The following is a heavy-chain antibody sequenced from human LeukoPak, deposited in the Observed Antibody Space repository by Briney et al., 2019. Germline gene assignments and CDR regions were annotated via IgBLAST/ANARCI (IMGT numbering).Heavy chain of an antibody. CDR3: AKILTGTGPTMDV. CDR1: GGTFSSYA. CDR2: IIPIFGTA. D-gene: IGHD1-20*01. J-gene: IGHJ6*02. V-gene: IGHV1-69*13. Sequence: SVKVSCKASGGTFSSYAISWVRQAPGQGLEWMGGIIPIFGTANYAQKFQGRVTITADESTSTAYMELSSLRSEDTAVYYCAKILTGTGPTMDVWGQGTTVTVSS.